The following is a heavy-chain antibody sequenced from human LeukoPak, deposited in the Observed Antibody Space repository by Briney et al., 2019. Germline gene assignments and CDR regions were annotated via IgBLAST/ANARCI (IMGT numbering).Heavy chain of an antibody. V-gene: IGHV1-3*01. D-gene: IGHD2-21*02. Sequence: ASVKVSCKASGYTFTSYAMHWVRQAPGQRLEWMGWTNAGNGNTKYSQKFQGRVTITRDTSASTAYMELSSLRSEDTAVYYCARDYCGGDCFPDYWGQGTLVTVSS. CDR2: TNAGNGNT. CDR1: GYTFTSYA. CDR3: ARDYCGGDCFPDY. J-gene: IGHJ4*02.